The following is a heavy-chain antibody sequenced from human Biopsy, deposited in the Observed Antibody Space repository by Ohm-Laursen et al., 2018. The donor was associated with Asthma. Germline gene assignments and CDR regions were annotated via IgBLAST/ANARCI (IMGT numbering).Heavy chain of an antibody. CDR1: GDSITRGGCC. D-gene: IGHD6-19*01. J-gene: IGHJ4*02. Sequence: SQTLSLTCTVSGDSITRGGCCWNWIRQHPGKGLEWIGYIHHSGTSYFNPSLKSRVSFSRDTSKNQFSLRLSSVTAADTAMYYCARIPRRSGPYFVDYWGQGTLVTVSS. V-gene: IGHV4-31*03. CDR2: IHHSGTS. CDR3: ARIPRRSGPYFVDY.